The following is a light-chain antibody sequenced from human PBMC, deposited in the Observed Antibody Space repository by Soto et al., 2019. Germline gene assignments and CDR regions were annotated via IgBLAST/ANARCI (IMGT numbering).Light chain of an antibody. CDR3: QQYETFSWT. J-gene: IGKJ1*01. CDR1: QSVSGW. V-gene: IGKV1-5*01. CDR2: DAS. Sequence: DIQMTQSPYTRSASVGDTVTVTCRASQSVSGWLSWYQQNPGEAPKLLIYDASALPRGVPSRFSGSGSGTKFALARASLQPDDFANYYCQQYETFSWTFGPGTKVEI.